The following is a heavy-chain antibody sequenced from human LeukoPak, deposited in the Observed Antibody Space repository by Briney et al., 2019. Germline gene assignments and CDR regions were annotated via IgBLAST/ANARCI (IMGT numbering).Heavy chain of an antibody. J-gene: IGHJ6*03. D-gene: IGHD6-19*01. V-gene: IGHV3-23*01. Sequence: GGSLRLSCAVSGFTFSSYAMSWVRQAPGKGLEWVSLISGSAGSTYYADSVKGRFTISRDNSKNTQYLQMNSLRPEDTAVYYCAKKAVAGYYYYYMDVWGKGTTVTVSS. CDR3: AKKAVAGYYYYYMDV. CDR2: ISGSAGST. CDR1: GFTFSSYA.